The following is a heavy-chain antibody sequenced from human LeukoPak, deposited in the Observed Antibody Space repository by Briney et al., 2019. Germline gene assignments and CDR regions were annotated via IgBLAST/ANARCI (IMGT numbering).Heavy chain of an antibody. J-gene: IGHJ4*02. CDR1: GGSVNTYY. D-gene: IGHD6-19*01. CDR2: ISITEGT. V-gene: IGHV4-4*07. CDR3: ARLRRDINDWYADDC. Sequence: PSETLSLTCSVSGGSVNTYYWSWIRQSAGKGLEWIGRISITEGTNYNPSLKSRVSMSVDASKNQVSLKLGSVTAADTAVYYCARLRRDINDWYADDCWGQGTLVTASS.